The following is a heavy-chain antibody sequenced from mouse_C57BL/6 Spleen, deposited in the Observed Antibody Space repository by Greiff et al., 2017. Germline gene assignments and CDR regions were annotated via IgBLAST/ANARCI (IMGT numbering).Heavy chain of an antibody. CDR3: TRDGGQVGYFDY. V-gene: IGHV1-52*01. D-gene: IGHD3-3*01. CDR1: GYTFTSYW. CDR2: IDPSDSET. Sequence: QVQLKESGAELVRPGSSVKLSCKASGYTFTSYWMHWVKQRPIPGLEWIGNIDPSDSETHYNQKFKDKATLTVDKSSSTAYMQLSSLTSEDSSVYYCTRDGGQVGYFDYWGQGTTLTVSS. J-gene: IGHJ2*01.